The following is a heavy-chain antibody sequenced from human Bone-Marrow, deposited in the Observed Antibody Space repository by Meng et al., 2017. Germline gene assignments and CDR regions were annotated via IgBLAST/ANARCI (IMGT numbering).Heavy chain of an antibody. D-gene: IGHD3-3*01. J-gene: IGHJ4*02. CDR3: ARMMGIWGDDFWSGYSYYFDY. CDR2: INHSGST. CDR1: GGSFSGYY. V-gene: IGHV4-34*01. Sequence: QVQLQQWGAGLFKPSETLSLTCAVSGGSFSGYYWSWIRQPPGKGLEWIGEINHSGSTNYNPSLKSRVTISVDTSKNQFSLKLSSVTAADTAVYYCARMMGIWGDDFWSGYSYYFDYWGQGTLVTVSS.